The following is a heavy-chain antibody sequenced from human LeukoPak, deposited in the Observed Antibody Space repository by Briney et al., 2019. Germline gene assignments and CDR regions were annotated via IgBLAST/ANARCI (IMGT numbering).Heavy chain of an antibody. V-gene: IGHV3-11*01. CDR3: ASPVIAVAGSNYYGMDV. Sequence: LSLTCTVSGGSISSYYWSWIRQAPGKGLEWVSYISSSGSTIYYADSVKGRFTISRDNAKNSLYLQMNSLRAEDTAVYYCASPVIAVAGSNYYGMDVWGQGTTVTVSS. J-gene: IGHJ6*02. CDR1: GGSISSYY. CDR2: ISSSGSTI. D-gene: IGHD6-19*01.